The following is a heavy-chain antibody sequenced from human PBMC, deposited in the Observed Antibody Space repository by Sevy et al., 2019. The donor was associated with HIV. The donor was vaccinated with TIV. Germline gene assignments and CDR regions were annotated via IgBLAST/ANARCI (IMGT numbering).Heavy chain of an antibody. Sequence: GGSLRLSCAASGFNTIHYAMHWVRQAPGKGLQWVTFIRYDGHTRYYADFVRGRFTISSDTSKNTLYLQMNSLSTEDTAIYYCAKDQSSGASCSGYVFENWGQGTLVTVSS. V-gene: IGHV3-30*02. CDR2: IRYDGHTR. J-gene: IGHJ4*03. CDR3: AKDQSSGASCSGYVFEN. D-gene: IGHD2-15*01. CDR1: GFNTIHYA.